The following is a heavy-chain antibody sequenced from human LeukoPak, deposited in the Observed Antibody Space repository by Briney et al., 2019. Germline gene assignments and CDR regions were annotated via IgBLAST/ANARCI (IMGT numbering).Heavy chain of an antibody. CDR1: GGTSSSYA. D-gene: IGHD3-10*01. J-gene: IGHJ6*02. Sequence: PGASVKVSCKASGGTSSSYAISWVRQAPGQGLEWMGRIIPILGIANYAQKFQGRVTITADKSTSTAYMELSSLRSEDTAVYYCARSTPRGWDQTEDHVLLWFGESIYYYYGMDVWGQGTTVTVSS. CDR2: IIPILGIA. V-gene: IGHV1-69*04. CDR3: ARSTPRGWDQTEDHVLLWFGESIYYYYGMDV.